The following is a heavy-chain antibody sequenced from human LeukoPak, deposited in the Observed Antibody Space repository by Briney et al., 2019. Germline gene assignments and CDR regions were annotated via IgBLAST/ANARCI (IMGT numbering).Heavy chain of an antibody. D-gene: IGHD3-10*01. V-gene: IGHV3-23*01. Sequence: GGSLRLSCAASGFTFSSYAMSWVRQAPGKGLEWVSAISGSGGSTYYADSVQGRFTISRDNSENTLYLQMNNLRAEDTAIYYCAKVPYSDYGSGRPPFMDVWGQGTTVAVSS. CDR1: GFTFSSYA. CDR2: ISGSGGST. CDR3: AKVPYSDYGSGRPPFMDV. J-gene: IGHJ6*02.